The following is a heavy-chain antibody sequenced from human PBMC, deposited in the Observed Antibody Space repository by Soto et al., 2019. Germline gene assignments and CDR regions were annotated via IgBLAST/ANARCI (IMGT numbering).Heavy chain of an antibody. D-gene: IGHD3-3*01. Sequence: PGGSLRLSCAASGFTFSSYGMHWVRQAPGKGLEWVAVIKSDGINKDYIDSGKGRFTISRDNSKNTLYLKMNSLRAEGTPIYYCAKGAYYDCWSGYSAFDCWGQGTQVTVSS. J-gene: IGHJ4*02. CDR3: AKGAYYDCWSGYSAFDC. CDR2: IKSDGINK. V-gene: IGHV3-30*18. CDR1: GFTFSSYG.